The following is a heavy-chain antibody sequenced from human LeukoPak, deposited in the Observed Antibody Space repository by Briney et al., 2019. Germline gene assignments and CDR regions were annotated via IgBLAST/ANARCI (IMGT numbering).Heavy chain of an antibody. D-gene: IGHD2-15*01. CDR1: GFTFPPYA. Sequence: GGSLRLSCGVSGFTFPPYAMIGLRQAPGKGLEWVSVISGSGGSTNYADSVKGRFTISRDNSKNTLYLQMHSLRAEDTAIYYCARCEGYCSCGSRFLYWGQGTLVTVSS. CDR2: ISGSGGST. CDR3: ARCEGYCSCGSRFLY. V-gene: IGHV3-23*01. J-gene: IGHJ4*02.